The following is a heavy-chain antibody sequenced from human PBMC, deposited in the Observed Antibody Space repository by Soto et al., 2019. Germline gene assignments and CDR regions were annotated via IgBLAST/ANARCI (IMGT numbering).Heavy chain of an antibody. Sequence: EVQLVESGGGLVQPGGSLRLSCAASGFTFSSYWMHWVRQAPGKGLVWVSRINSDGSSTSYADSVKGRFTISRDNAKNTLYLQINSLRAEDTAVYYCARGPYYDFWSGYYTRDRDYGMDVWGQGTTVTVSS. CDR2: INSDGSST. D-gene: IGHD3-3*01. CDR3: ARGPYYDFWSGYYTRDRDYGMDV. CDR1: GFTFSSYW. J-gene: IGHJ6*02. V-gene: IGHV3-74*01.